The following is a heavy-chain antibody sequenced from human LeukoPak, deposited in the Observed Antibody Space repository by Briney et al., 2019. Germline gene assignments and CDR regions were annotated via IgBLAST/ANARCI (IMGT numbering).Heavy chain of an antibody. D-gene: IGHD3-10*01. CDR1: GFTFSSYW. J-gene: IGHJ5*02. CDR3: ARGPIGGNWFDP. V-gene: IGHV3-33*08. CDR2: IWYDGSNK. Sequence: PGGSLRLSCAASGFTFSSYWMSWVRQAPGKGLEWVAVIWYDGSNKYYADSVKGRFTISRDNSKNTLYLQMNSLRAEDTAVYYCARGPIGGNWFDPWGQGTLVTVSS.